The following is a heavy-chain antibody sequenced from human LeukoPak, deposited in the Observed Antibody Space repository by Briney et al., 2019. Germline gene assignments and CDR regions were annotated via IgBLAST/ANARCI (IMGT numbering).Heavy chain of an antibody. J-gene: IGHJ4*02. V-gene: IGHV1-18*01. CDR1: GYTFPSFG. CDR3: ASGGYYLFDY. D-gene: IGHD3-22*01. Sequence: GASVKVSCKASGYTFPSFGISWVRQTPGQGLEWMGWISAYNGNTNFGQKFQGRVSMTTDTSTSTAYMELRSLRSDDTAVYYCASGGYYLFDYWGQGTLVTVSS. CDR2: ISAYNGNT.